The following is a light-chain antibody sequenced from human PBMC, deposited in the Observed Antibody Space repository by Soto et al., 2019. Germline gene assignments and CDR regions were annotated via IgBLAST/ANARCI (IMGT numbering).Light chain of an antibody. CDR2: EVS. J-gene: IGLJ2*01. Sequence: QSALTQPPSASGSPGQSVTISCTGTSSDVGAYNSVSWYQQHPGKAPKLMIYEVSKRPSGVPDRFSGSKSGNTASLTVSGLQAEDEADYYCNSYAGSNNYVVFGGGTKLTVL. V-gene: IGLV2-8*01. CDR3: NSYAGSNNYVV. CDR1: SSDVGAYNS.